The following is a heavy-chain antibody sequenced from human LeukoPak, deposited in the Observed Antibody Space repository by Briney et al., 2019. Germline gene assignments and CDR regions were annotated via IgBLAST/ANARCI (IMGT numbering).Heavy chain of an antibody. CDR1: GYPFSGYR. V-gene: IGHV1-18*01. J-gene: IGHJ4*02. Sequence: GASVKVSCKASGYPFSGYRISWVRQAPGQGLEWMGWITTYNGNTNCAQKFQGRVTMTTDKSTTTAYMELRSLRSDDTAVYYCARALYDSDGYPGGDYWGQGTLVTVSS. CDR3: ARALYDSDGYPGGDY. D-gene: IGHD3-22*01. CDR2: ITTYNGNT.